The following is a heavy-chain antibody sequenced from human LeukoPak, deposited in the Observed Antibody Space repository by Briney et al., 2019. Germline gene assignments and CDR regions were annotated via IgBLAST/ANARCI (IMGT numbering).Heavy chain of an antibody. D-gene: IGHD6-19*01. Sequence: GESLKISCKGSGYSFTSYWIGWVRQMPGKGLEWMGIIYPGDSDTRYSPSFQGQVTISAAKSISTASLQWRSLKPSDTAMFYCARHPHRGYSSGWYPGGQGTLATVSS. CDR1: GYSFTSYW. CDR2: IYPGDSDT. J-gene: IGHJ4*02. V-gene: IGHV5-51*01. CDR3: ARHPHRGYSSGWYP.